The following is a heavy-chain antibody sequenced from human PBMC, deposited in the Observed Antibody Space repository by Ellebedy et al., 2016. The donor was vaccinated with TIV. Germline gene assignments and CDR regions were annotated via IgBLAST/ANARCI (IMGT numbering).Heavy chain of an antibody. D-gene: IGHD3-10*01. CDR3: ASLRMFYYDCFDY. J-gene: IGHJ4*02. V-gene: IGHV3-66*01. CDR2: IYSGGDT. CDR1: ELSIFDNY. Sequence: PGGSLRLSCAASELSIFDNYMSWVRQATGKGLEWVSVIYSGGDTYYADSVQGRFTISRDISKNTLHLHLNALRVEDTAVYYCASLRMFYYDCFDYWGQGTLVTVSS.